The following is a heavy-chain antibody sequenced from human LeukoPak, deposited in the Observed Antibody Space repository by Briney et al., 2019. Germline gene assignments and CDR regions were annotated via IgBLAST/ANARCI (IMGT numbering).Heavy chain of an antibody. Sequence: SETLSLTCTVSGYSISSGYYWGWIRQPPGKGLEWIGSIYHSGRTFYNPSLKSRVTISVDTSKNQFSLKLTSVTAADTAVYYCARDPTYWGQGILVTVSS. CDR3: ARDPTY. V-gene: IGHV4-38-2*02. CDR1: GYSISSGYY. CDR2: IYHSGRT. J-gene: IGHJ4*02.